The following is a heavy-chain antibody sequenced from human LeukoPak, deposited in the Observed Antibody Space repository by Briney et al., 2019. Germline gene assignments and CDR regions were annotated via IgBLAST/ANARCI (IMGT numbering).Heavy chain of an antibody. Sequence: GGSLRLSCAASGFSFSSYSMNWVRQAPGKGLEWVSYISRSSTTIYYADSVKGRFTISRDNAKSSLYLQMNSLRAEDTAVYYCASHGSGSYRVWFDPWGQGTLVTVSS. V-gene: IGHV3-48*01. CDR2: ISRSSTTI. D-gene: IGHD3-10*01. J-gene: IGHJ5*02. CDR3: ASHGSGSYRVWFDP. CDR1: GFSFSSYS.